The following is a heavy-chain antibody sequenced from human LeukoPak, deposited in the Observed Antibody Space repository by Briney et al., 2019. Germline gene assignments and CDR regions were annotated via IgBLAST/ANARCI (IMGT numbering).Heavy chain of an antibody. CDR1: DDSITMYY. V-gene: IGHV4-59*01. CDR3: ARGRVSSSTWYSTYYYFFYMDF. Sequence: PSETLSLTCTVSDDSITMYYCTWIRQPPGKGLEWIGYVDHTGSTKFNPSLNGRVSISRDTSNDFFSLRLRSVTAADTAVYFCARGRVSSSTWYSTYYYFFYMDFWGKGTTVTVSS. D-gene: IGHD4-11*01. CDR2: VDHTGST. J-gene: IGHJ6*03.